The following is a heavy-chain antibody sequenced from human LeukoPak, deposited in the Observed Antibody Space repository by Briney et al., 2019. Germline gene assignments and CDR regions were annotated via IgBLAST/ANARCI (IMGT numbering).Heavy chain of an antibody. Sequence: SETLSLACTVSGGSISSSSYYWGWIRQPPGKGLEWIGSIYYSGSTYYNPSLKSRVTISVDTSKNQFSLKLSSVTAADTAVYYCARLGGYCSGGSCYSFFDYWGQGTLVTVSS. J-gene: IGHJ4*02. CDR3: ARLGGYCSGGSCYSFFDY. D-gene: IGHD2-15*01. CDR2: IYYSGST. V-gene: IGHV4-39*01. CDR1: GGSISSSSYY.